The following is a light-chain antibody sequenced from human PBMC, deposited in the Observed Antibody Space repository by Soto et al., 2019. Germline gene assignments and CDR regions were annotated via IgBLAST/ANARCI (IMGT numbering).Light chain of an antibody. J-gene: IGKJ1*01. CDR1: QSVSSSY. Sequence: EIVLTQSPGTLSLSPGERATLSCRASQSVSSSYLAWYQQKPGQAPRLLIYGASSRATGIPDRFGGSGSGTDFTLTISRLEPEDFAVYYCQQYGNSPWTFGQGTKVDIK. CDR3: QQYGNSPWT. V-gene: IGKV3-20*01. CDR2: GAS.